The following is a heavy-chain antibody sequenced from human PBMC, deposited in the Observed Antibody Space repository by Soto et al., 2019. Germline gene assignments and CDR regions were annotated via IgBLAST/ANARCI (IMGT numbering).Heavy chain of an antibody. Sequence: EVQLLESGRGLVQPGGSLRLSCAASGFTFSTYAMSWVRQAPGKGLEWVSAISGSARRTYYADSVKGRFTISRDDSKNTLYLQMNSLRAEDTAVYYCAKEGRCSGGSCYGNWFDPWGLGTLVTVSS. J-gene: IGHJ5*02. CDR3: AKEGRCSGGSCYGNWFDP. V-gene: IGHV3-23*01. D-gene: IGHD2-15*01. CDR2: ISGSARRT. CDR1: GFTFSTYA.